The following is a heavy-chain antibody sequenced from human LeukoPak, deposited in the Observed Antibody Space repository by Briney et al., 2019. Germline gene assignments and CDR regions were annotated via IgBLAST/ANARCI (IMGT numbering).Heavy chain of an antibody. D-gene: IGHD2-15*01. V-gene: IGHV1-46*01. Sequence: GASVKVSCKASGYTFSNYNVHWVRQAPGQGLEWMGIINPSGGSTSYAQKFQGRVTMTRDTSTSTVYMELSSLRSEDTAVYYCARAIVVVVAATPGDAFDIWGQGTMVTVSS. J-gene: IGHJ3*02. CDR1: GYTFSNYN. CDR3: ARAIVVVVAATPGDAFDI. CDR2: INPSGGST.